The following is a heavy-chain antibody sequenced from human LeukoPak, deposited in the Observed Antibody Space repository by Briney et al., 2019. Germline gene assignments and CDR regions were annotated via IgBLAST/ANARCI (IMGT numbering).Heavy chain of an antibody. CDR1: GGSISSGGYY. CDR3: AREPSHRTIFGVARSDAFDI. D-gene: IGHD3-3*01. V-gene: IGHV4-30-2*01. CDR2: IYHSGST. J-gene: IGHJ3*02. Sequence: SETLSLTCTVSGGSISSGGYYWSWIRQPPGKGLEWIGYIYHSGSTYYNPSLKSRVTISVDRSKNQFSLKLSPVTAADTAVYYCAREPSHRTIFGVARSDAFDIWGQGTMVTVSS.